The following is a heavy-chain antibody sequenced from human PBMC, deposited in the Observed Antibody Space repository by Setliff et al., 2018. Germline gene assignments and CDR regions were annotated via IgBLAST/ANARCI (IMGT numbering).Heavy chain of an antibody. J-gene: IGHJ6*03. V-gene: IGHV1-69*05. Sequence: SVKVSCKASGDTFRSYGISWVRQAPGQGLEWMGGTIPMFGSTTYAQKFQGRVTIITDESTATAYMELSSLGSEDTAVYCCVREGVDTRSSTDYRYYMDVWGKGTTVTV. CDR2: TIPMFGST. D-gene: IGHD5-18*01. CDR3: VREGVDTRSSTDYRYYMDV. CDR1: GDTFRSYG.